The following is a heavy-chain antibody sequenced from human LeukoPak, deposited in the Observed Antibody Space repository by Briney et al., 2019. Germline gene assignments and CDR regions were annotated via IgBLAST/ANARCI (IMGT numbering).Heavy chain of an antibody. CDR3: AREPTPDGDPHYYYGMDA. V-gene: IGHV3-48*03. CDR2: ISSSGSTI. Sequence: GGSLRLSCAASGFTFSSYEMNWVRQAPGKGLEWVSYISSSGSTIYYADSVKGRFTISRDNAKNSLYLQMNSLRAEDTAVYYCAREPTPDGDPHYYYGMDAWGKGTTVTVSS. J-gene: IGHJ6*04. D-gene: IGHD4-17*01. CDR1: GFTFSSYE.